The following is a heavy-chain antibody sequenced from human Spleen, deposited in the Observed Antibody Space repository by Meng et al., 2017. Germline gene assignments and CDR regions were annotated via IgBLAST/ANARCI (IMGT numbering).Heavy chain of an antibody. CDR3: ARTNGSGSYYNSGAFDI. Sequence: SETLSLTCVVSGGSFSDYYWSWIRQPPGKGLEWIGEINHSGSTNYNPSLKSRVTISVDTSKNQFSLKLSSVTAADTAVYYCARTNGSGSYYNSGAFDIWGQGTMVTVSS. V-gene: IGHV4-34*01. J-gene: IGHJ3*02. CDR1: GGSFSDYY. D-gene: IGHD3-10*01. CDR2: INHSGST.